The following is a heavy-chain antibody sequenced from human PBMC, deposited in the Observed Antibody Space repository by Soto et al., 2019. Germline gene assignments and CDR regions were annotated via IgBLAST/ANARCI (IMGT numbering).Heavy chain of an antibody. D-gene: IGHD3-22*01. CDR1: GYTFTSYA. CDR3: ARVYDSSGYYYYYSGTAV. CDR2: INAGNGNT. Sequence: PVKGPCKASGYTFTSYAMHWVRQAPGQRLEWMGWINAGNGNTKYSQKFQGRVTITRDKSASTAYMELSSLRSEDTAVYYCARVYDSSGYYYYYSGTAVWGQGTTVTVSS. J-gene: IGHJ6*02. V-gene: IGHV1-3*01.